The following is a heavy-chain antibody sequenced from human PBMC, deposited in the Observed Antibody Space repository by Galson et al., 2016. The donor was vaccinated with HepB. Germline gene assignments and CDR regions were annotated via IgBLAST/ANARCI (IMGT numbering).Heavy chain of an antibody. J-gene: IGHJ4*02. CDR3: ARNNDGYDC. CDR1: GFTFSNSA. Sequence: SLRLSCAASGFTFSNSAMHWVRQAPGRGLESVSAINSKGDSAYYGNSVKGRFTVSRDNSKNTLYLHMGSLRAEDRAVYYCARNNDGYDCGGQGTLVTVSS. D-gene: IGHD5-24*01. CDR2: INSKGDSA. V-gene: IGHV3-64*01.